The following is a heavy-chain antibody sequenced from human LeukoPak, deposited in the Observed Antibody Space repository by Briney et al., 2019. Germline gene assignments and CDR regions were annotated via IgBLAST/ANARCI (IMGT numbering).Heavy chain of an antibody. CDR3: ARNRSSWSPFYYFTC. Sequence: PGGSLRLSCAASRFTFSNYCMNWVRQAPGKGLEWVAVIWVDGSNKYYADSVKGRFTFSRDNSKNTLFLLMNGLRAEDTAVYYCARNRSSWSPFYYFTCWGRGTLVTVSS. CDR1: RFTFSNYC. CDR2: IWVDGSNK. V-gene: IGHV3-33*01. J-gene: IGHJ4*02. D-gene: IGHD6-13*01.